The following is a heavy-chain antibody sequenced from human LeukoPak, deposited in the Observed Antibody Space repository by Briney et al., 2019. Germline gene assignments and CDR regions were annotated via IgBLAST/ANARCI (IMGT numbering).Heavy chain of an antibody. CDR1: GFTFSSYT. J-gene: IGHJ4*02. D-gene: IGHD6-13*01. V-gene: IGHV3-23*01. Sequence: GGSLRLSCAASGFTFSSYTMTWVRQAPGKGLEWVSAISGSGGGTYYADSVKGRFTISRDNSKNTLYLQMNSLRAEDTAVYYCARVGYNSSWYYFDYWGQGTLVTVSS. CDR3: ARVGYNSSWYYFDY. CDR2: ISGSGGGT.